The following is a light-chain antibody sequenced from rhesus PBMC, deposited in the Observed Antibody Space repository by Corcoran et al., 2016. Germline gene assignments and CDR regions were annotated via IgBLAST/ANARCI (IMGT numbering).Light chain of an antibody. CDR2: QAS. J-gene: IGKJ1*01. V-gene: IGKV1-22*01. CDR1: QSIINW. CDR3: LQYNNSPQT. Sequence: DIQMTQSPSSLSASVGDTVTITCRASQSIINWLAWYQQKPVRAPKLLIYQASSLQSGVPSRFSGHGSWTDFTLTISSLQPVGFSTYYSLQYNNSPQTFGQETKVGI.